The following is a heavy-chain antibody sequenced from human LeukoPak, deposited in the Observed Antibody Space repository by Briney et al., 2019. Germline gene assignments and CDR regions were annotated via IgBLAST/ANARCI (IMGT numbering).Heavy chain of an antibody. D-gene: IGHD3-22*01. J-gene: IGHJ6*02. CDR3: XRXXSSGYPLGYYYYGMDV. CDR2: ISSSGSTI. V-gene: IGHV3-11*01. Sequence: GGSLRLSCAASGFTFSDYYMSWIRQAPGKGLEWVSYISSSGSTIYYADSVKGRFTISRDNAKNSLYLQMNSLRAEDTDVYYCXRXXSSGYPLGYYYYGMDVWGQGTTVTVSS. CDR1: GFTFSDYY.